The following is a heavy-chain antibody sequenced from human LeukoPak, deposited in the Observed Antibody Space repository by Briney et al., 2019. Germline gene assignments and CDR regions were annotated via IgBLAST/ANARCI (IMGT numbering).Heavy chain of an antibody. J-gene: IGHJ3*02. CDR2: IWYDGSNK. CDR3: ARDPPMYYYDAPVSRDALDI. CDR1: GLIDSSNY. Sequence: GGSLRLSCVGSGLIDSSNYMNWVRQAPGKGLEWVAVIWYDGSNKYYAESVKGRFTISRDNSKNTLHLQMNSLRAEDTAVYYCARDPPMYYYDAPVSRDALDIWGQGTMVTVSS. D-gene: IGHD3-22*01. V-gene: IGHV3-33*01.